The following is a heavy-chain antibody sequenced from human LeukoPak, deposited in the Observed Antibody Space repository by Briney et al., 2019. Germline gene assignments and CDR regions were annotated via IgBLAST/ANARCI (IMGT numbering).Heavy chain of an antibody. CDR2: ISGSGGST. D-gene: IGHD4-23*01. Sequence: PGGSLRLSCAASGFTFSSYAMSWVRQAPGKGLEWVSAISGSGGSTDYADSVKGRFTISRDNSKNTLYLQMNSLRAEDTAVYYCAKDPSPGGLNSYYFDYWGQGTLVTVSS. CDR1: GFTFSSYA. V-gene: IGHV3-23*01. J-gene: IGHJ4*02. CDR3: AKDPSPGGLNSYYFDY.